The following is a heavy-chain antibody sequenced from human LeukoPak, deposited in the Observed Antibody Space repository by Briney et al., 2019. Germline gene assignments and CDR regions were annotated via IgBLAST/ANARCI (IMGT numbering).Heavy chain of an antibody. CDR2: ISSSSRTV. Sequence: GGSLRLSCAASGFTFTSTSMNWVRQAPGKGLEWISHISSSSRTVHYADSVKGRFTISRDNAKNSLYLQMNSLRPEGTAVYYCARTAGLLWAPLDFWGQGTLVTVSS. V-gene: IGHV3-48*01. J-gene: IGHJ4*02. CDR3: ARTAGLLWAPLDF. CDR1: GFTFTSTS. D-gene: IGHD3-10*01.